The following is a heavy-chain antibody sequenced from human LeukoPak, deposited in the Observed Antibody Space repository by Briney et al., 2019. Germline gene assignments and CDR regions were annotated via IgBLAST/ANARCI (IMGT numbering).Heavy chain of an antibody. CDR3: ARDVAVAGTFAGFDY. V-gene: IGHV4-39*07. Sequence: SETLSLTCTVSGGSISSSSYYWGWIRQPPGKGLEWIGSIYYSGSTYYNPSLKSRVTMSVDTSKNQFSLKLSSVTAADTAVYYCARDVAVAGTFAGFDYWGQGTLVTVSS. CDR1: GGSISSSSYY. CDR2: IYYSGST. D-gene: IGHD6-19*01. J-gene: IGHJ4*02.